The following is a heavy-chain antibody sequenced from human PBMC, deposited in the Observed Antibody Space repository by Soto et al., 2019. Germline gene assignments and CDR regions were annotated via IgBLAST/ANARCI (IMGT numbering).Heavy chain of an antibody. CDR1: GFTFSDYH. D-gene: IGHD2-15*01. Sequence: VGSLRLSCAASGFTFSDYHMSWIRQAPGKGLEWISYISSSGPTKDYADSVKGRFTISRDNAKNSLYLQTNSLRVEDTAVYYCARERVVVAATNYFGMDVWGQGTTVTVSS. CDR2: ISSSGPTK. CDR3: ARERVVVAATNYFGMDV. V-gene: IGHV3-11*01. J-gene: IGHJ6*02.